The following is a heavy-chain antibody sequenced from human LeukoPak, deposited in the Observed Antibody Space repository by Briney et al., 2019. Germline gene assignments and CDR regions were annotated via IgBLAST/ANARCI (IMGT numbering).Heavy chain of an antibody. CDR3: AREGTSGTHLNWFDP. J-gene: IGHJ5*02. V-gene: IGHV4-59*01. D-gene: IGHD1-1*01. Sequence: PWETLSLTCTVSGGSISSYYWSWIRQPPGKGLEWIGHIYGSGSTNYNPSLKSRVTLSVDTSKNQFSLKLSSVTAADTAVYYCAREGTSGTHLNWFDPWGQGTLVTVSS. CDR2: IYGSGST. CDR1: GGSISSYY.